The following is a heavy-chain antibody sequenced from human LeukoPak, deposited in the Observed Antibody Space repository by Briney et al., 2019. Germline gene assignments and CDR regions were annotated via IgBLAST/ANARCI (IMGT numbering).Heavy chain of an antibody. CDR2: ISGSGAST. CDR1: GFTFSTYA. J-gene: IGHJ4*02. V-gene: IGHV3-23*01. D-gene: IGHD2-21*02. CDR3: AKEAGAYGGNSGGNFDS. Sequence: GSLRLSCAASGFTFSTYAVNWVRQAPGKGLEWVSVISGSGASTYYADSVMGRFTISRDNSKNTLYMRMNSLRAEDTATYFCAKEAGAYGGNSGGNFDSWGQGTLVTVSS.